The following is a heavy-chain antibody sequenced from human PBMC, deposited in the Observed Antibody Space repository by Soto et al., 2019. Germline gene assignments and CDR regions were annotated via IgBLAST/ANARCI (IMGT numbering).Heavy chain of an antibody. CDR3: AKGSERYGY. D-gene: IGHD1-26*01. V-gene: IGHV3-23*01. CDR2: ISDIDGST. CDR1: GFTLSTYA. J-gene: IGHJ4*02. Sequence: EVQLLESGGGLVQPGGSLRLSCAASGFTLSTYAMAWVRQAPGKGLEWVSAISDIDGSTYYVDSVKGRFTISRDDSKNTLYLQMTSLRAEDTAVYYCAKGSERYGYWGQGTLVTVST.